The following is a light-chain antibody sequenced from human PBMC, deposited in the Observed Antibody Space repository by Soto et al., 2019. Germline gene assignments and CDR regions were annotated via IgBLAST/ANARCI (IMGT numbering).Light chain of an antibody. Sequence: EIVLTQSPATLSLSPGERATLSCRASQSVSSYLAWYQQKPGQAPRLLIYDASNRATGIPARFSGSGSGTDVTLTISSLEPEDFAVYYCQQRRNWLFTFGPGTKVDIK. V-gene: IGKV3-11*01. CDR3: QQRRNWLFT. J-gene: IGKJ3*01. CDR1: QSVSSY. CDR2: DAS.